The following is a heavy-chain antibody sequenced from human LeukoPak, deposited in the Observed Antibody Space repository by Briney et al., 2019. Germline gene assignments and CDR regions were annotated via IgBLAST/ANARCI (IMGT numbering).Heavy chain of an antibody. D-gene: IGHD6-13*01. CDR2: IRSSGSTI. Sequence: GGSLRLSCAASGFTFSSYEMNWVRQAPGKGLEWVSYIRSSGSTIYYADSVKGRFTISRDNAKNSLYLQMNSLRAEDTAVYYCASTLGSSWYRPNAFDIWGQGTVVTVSS. CDR1: GFTFSSYE. V-gene: IGHV3-48*03. J-gene: IGHJ3*02. CDR3: ASTLGSSWYRPNAFDI.